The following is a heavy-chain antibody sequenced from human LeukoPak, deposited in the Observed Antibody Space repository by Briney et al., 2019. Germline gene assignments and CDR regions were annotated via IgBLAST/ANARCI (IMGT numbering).Heavy chain of an antibody. V-gene: IGHV1-18*04. CDR1: GYTFTGYY. CDR3: ARDLAPYYDSSGYYSNY. D-gene: IGHD3-22*01. CDR2: ISAYNGNT. Sequence: ASVKVSCKASGYTFTGYYMHWVRQAPGQGLEWMGWISAYNGNTNYAQKLQGRVTMTTDTSTSTAYMELRSLRSDDTAVYYCARDLAPYYDSSGYYSNYWGQGTLVTVSS. J-gene: IGHJ4*02.